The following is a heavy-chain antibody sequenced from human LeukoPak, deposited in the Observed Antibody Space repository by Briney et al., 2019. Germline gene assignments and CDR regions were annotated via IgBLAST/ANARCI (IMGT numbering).Heavy chain of an antibody. CDR2: ISYDGSNK. J-gene: IGHJ4*02. CDR3: ARGGGKYSSSHDY. D-gene: IGHD6-6*01. CDR1: GFTFSSYA. V-gene: IGHV3-30-3*01. Sequence: GGSLRLSCAASGFTFSSYAMHWVRQAPGKGLEWVAVISYDGSNKYYADSVKGRFTISRDNSKNTLYLQMNSLRAEDTAVYYCARGGGKYSSSHDYWGQGTLVTVSS.